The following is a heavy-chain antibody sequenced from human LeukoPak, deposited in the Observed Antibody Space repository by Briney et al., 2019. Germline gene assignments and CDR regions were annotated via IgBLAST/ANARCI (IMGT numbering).Heavy chain of an antibody. CDR2: ITPNSGGT. CDR3: ARGRGGGYFDF. Sequence: ASVKVSCKASGYTFTSYGISWVRQAPGQGLEWMGWITPNSGGTNYAQKFQGRVTMTRDTSISTAYMELSRLRSDDTAAYSCARGRGGGYFDFWGQGTLVTVSS. D-gene: IGHD2-15*01. CDR1: GYTFTSYG. V-gene: IGHV1-2*02. J-gene: IGHJ4*02.